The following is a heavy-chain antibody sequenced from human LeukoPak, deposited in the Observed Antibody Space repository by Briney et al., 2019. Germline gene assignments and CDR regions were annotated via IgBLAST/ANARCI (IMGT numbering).Heavy chain of an antibody. CDR3: TRDDSSSWRCAFDI. V-gene: IGHV3-49*03. Sequence: PGGSLRLSCTASGFTFGDYAMSWFRQAPGKGLEWVGFIRSKAYGGTTEYAASVKRRFTISRDDSKSIAYLQMNSLKTEDTAVYYCTRDDSSSWRCAFDIWGQGTMVTVSS. J-gene: IGHJ3*02. CDR2: IRSKAYGGTT. D-gene: IGHD6-13*01. CDR1: GFTFGDYA.